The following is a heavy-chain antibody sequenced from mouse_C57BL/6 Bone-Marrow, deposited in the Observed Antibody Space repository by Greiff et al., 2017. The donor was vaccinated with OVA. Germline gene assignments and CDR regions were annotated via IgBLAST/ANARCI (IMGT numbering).Heavy chain of an antibody. D-gene: IGHD1-1*01. CDR2: ISDGGSYT. Sequence: EVKLQESGGGLVKPGGSLKLSCAASGFTFSSYAMSWVRQTPEKRLEWVATISDGGSYTYYPDNVKGRFTISRDNAKNNLYLQMSHLKSEDTAMYYCARDASSITTVVREYFDVWGTGTTVTVSS. J-gene: IGHJ1*03. V-gene: IGHV5-4*01. CDR3: ARDASSITTVVREYFDV. CDR1: GFTFSSYA.